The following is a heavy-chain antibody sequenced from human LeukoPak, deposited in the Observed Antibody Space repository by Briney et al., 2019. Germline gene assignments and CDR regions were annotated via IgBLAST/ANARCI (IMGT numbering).Heavy chain of an antibody. Sequence: SETLSLTCTVSGGSFNSGSYYWSWIRQPAGKGLEWVGRIYTSGSTNYNPSLKSRVTISVDTSKNQFSLQLTSVTAADTAVYYCARAMRVDRFFDFWGQGILVTVSS. D-gene: IGHD5-12*01. CDR3: ARAMRVDRFFDF. CDR2: IYTSGST. V-gene: IGHV4-61*02. CDR1: GGSFNSGSYY. J-gene: IGHJ4*02.